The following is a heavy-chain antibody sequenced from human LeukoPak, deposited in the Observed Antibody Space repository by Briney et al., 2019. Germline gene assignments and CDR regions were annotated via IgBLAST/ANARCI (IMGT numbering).Heavy chain of an antibody. V-gene: IGHV1-46*03. CDR2: INPSGGST. CDR3: ARTYCSSTSCHADLYY. D-gene: IGHD2-2*01. J-gene: IGHJ4*02. CDR1: GYTSTSYY. Sequence: ASVKVSCKASGYTSTSYYMHWVRQAPGQGLEWMGIINPSGGSTSYAQKFQGRVTMTRDTSTSTVYMELSSLRSEDTAVYYCARTYCSSTSCHADLYYWGQGTLVTVSS.